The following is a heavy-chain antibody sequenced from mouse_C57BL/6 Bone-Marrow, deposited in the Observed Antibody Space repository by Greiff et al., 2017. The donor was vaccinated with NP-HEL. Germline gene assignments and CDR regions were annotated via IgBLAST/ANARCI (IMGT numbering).Heavy chain of an antibody. CDR2: INPNNGGT. V-gene: IGHV1-18*01. Sequence: VQLKQSGPELVKPGASVKIPCKASGYTFTDYNMDWVKQSHGKSLEWIGDINPNNGGTIYNQKFKGKATLTVDKSSSTAYMELRSLTSEDTAVYYCARAHYSNYGWYFDVWGTGTTVTVSS. D-gene: IGHD2-5*01. J-gene: IGHJ1*03. CDR3: ARAHYSNYGWYFDV. CDR1: GYTFTDYN.